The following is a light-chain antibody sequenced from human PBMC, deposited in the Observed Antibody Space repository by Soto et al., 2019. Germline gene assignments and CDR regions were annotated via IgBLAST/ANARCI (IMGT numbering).Light chain of an antibody. CDR2: DAS. J-gene: IGKJ2*01. V-gene: IGKV1-33*01. Sequence: DIQMPQSPSSLSASVGERITITCQASQDISNRLNWYHQKPGKAPNLLIYDASNLAAGVPSGFSGSGSGTHFTFTISSLQPEDIGTYYCQNCFTVPYTFGQGTKLEIK. CDR1: QDISNR. CDR3: QNCFTVPYT.